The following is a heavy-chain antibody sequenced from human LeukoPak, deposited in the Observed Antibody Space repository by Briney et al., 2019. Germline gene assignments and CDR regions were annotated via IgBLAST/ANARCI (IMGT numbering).Heavy chain of an antibody. V-gene: IGHV3-23*01. CDR3: AGKSPGGDYYFDL. CDR1: GFSFSNYD. Sequence: QSGGSLRLSCVASGFSFSNYDMTWVRQAPGKGLEWVSSISDSGRYIFRADALAGRFSIYRDNSENTLYLQLNSLRAEDTAIYFCAGKSPGGDYYFDLWGQGILVTVSS. CDR2: ISDSGRYI. D-gene: IGHD3-10*01. J-gene: IGHJ5*02.